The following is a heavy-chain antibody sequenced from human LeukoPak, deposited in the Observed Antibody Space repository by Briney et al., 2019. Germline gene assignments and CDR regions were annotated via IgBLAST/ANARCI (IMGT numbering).Heavy chain of an antibody. CDR2: TRNKANSYTT. D-gene: IGHD4-17*01. CDR3: ARAYGDYSGYYFDY. CDR1: GFTFSDHY. Sequence: GGSLRLSCAASGFTFSDHYMDWVPQAPGKGLEWVGRTRNKANSYTTEYAASVKGRFTISRDDSKNSLYLQMNSLKTEDTAVYYCARAYGDYSGYYFDYWGQGTLVTVSS. J-gene: IGHJ4*02. V-gene: IGHV3-72*01.